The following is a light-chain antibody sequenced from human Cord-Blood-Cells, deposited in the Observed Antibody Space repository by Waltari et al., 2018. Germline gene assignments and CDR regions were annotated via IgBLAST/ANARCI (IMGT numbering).Light chain of an antibody. J-gene: IGLJ1*01. CDR3: SSYTSSSTYV. Sequence: QSALTQPASVSGSPGQSLTISCTGTSSDVGGYNYVSWDQQHPGKAPKLMIYEVSNRPSGVSNRFSGSKSGNTASLTISGLQAEDEADYYCSSYTSSSTYVFGTGTKVTVL. CDR1: SSDVGGYNY. V-gene: IGLV2-14*01. CDR2: EVS.